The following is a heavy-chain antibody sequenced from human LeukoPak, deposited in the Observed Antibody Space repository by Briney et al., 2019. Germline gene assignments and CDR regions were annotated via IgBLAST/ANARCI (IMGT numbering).Heavy chain of an antibody. CDR3: ARGALRSGSWFDP. D-gene: IGHD4-17*01. V-gene: IGHV3-48*03. CDR1: GFTFSSYE. Sequence: GGSLRLSCAASGFTFSSYEMNWVRQAPGKGLEWVSYISSSGSTIYYADFVKGRFTISRDNAKNSLYLQMNSLRAEDTAVYYCARGALRSGSWFDPWGQGTLVTVSS. J-gene: IGHJ5*02. CDR2: ISSSGSTI.